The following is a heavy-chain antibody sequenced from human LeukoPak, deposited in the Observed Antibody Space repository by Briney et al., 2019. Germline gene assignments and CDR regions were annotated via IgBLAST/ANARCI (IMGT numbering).Heavy chain of an antibody. CDR2: INPNSGGT. V-gene: IGHV1-2*02. Sequence: ASVKVSCKASGYTFTGYYMHWVRQAPGQGLEWMGWINPNSGGTNYAQKFQGRVTMTRDTSISTAYMGLSRLRSDDTAVYYCARDHHIVVVPAAIEYYYYYYMDVWGKGTTVTVSS. J-gene: IGHJ6*03. D-gene: IGHD2-2*01. CDR1: GYTFTGYY. CDR3: ARDHHIVVVPAAIEYYYYYYMDV.